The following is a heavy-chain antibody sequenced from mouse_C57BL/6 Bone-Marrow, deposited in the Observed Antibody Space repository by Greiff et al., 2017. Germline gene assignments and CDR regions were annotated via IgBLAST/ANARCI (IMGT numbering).Heavy chain of an antibody. CDR2: FYPGSGSI. CDR1: GYTFTEYT. CDR3: ARHEDPVITTVVATPAWFAC. Sequence: VQLQQSGAELVKPGASVKLSCKASGYTFTEYTIHWVKQRSGQGLEWIGWFYPGSGSITYNEKFKDKATLTAAKSSSTVYMELSRLTFEHSAVYFCARHEDPVITTVVATPAWFACWGQGTLVTVSA. J-gene: IGHJ3*01. D-gene: IGHD1-1*01. V-gene: IGHV1-62-2*01.